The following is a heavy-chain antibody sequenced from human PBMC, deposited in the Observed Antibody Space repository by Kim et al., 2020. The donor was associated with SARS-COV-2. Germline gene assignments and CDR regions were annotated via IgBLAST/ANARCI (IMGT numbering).Heavy chain of an antibody. CDR3: ASGGYYHFYS. V-gene: IGHV4-59*11. CDR2: IYYSGGS. J-gene: IGHJ4*02. Sequence: SETLSLTCTVSGGTINSHYWSWIRQSPGRALEWIGYIYYSGGSNYNPSLQSRVTMSLDTPKNQFSLHLRSVTAADSAVYFCASGGYYHFYSWGPEVLVTVSS. D-gene: IGHD1-26*01. CDR1: GGTINSHY.